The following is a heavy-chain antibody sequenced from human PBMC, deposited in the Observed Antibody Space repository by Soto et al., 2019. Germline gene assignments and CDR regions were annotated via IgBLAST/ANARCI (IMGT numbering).Heavy chain of an antibody. CDR1: GFTFSSYG. J-gene: IGHJ6*02. CDR2: IWYDGSNK. Sequence: GGSLRLSCAASGFTFSSYGMHWVRQAPGKGLEWVAVIWYDGSNKYYADSVKGRFTISRDNSKNTLYLQMNSLRAEDTAVYYCARTRQFGDIYYYYGMDVWGQGTTVTVSS. CDR3: ARTRQFGDIYYYYGMDV. V-gene: IGHV3-33*01. D-gene: IGHD2-21*02.